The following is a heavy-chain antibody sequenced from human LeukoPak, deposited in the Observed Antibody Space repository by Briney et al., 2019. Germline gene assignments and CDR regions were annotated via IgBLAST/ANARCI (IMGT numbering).Heavy chain of an antibody. CDR3: ARRTAMEPPPFYYYYYYMDV. V-gene: IGHV1-2*02. CDR2: INPNSGGT. D-gene: IGHD5-18*01. CDR1: GYTFAGYY. Sequence: ASVKVSCKASGYTFAGYYMHWVRQAPGQGLEWMGWINPNSGGTNYAQKFQGRVTMTRDTSISTAYMELSRLRSDDTAVYYCARRTAMEPPPFYYYYYYMDVWGKGTTVTVSS. J-gene: IGHJ6*03.